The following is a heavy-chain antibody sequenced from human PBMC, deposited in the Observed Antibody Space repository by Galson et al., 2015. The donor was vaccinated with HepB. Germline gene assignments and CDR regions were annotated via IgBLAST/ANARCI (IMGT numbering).Heavy chain of an antibody. J-gene: IGHJ6*02. CDR3: ARGYYDSSGYRPVLYYYYGMDV. V-gene: IGHV1-46*04. D-gene: IGHD3-22*01. CDR1: GYTFTSYY. Sequence: SCKASGYTFTSYYMHWVRQAPGQGLEWMGIINPSGGSTSYAQKLQGRVTMTRDTSTSTVYMELSSLRSEDTAVYYCARGYYDSSGYRPVLYYYYGMDVWGQGTTVTVSS. CDR2: INPSGGST.